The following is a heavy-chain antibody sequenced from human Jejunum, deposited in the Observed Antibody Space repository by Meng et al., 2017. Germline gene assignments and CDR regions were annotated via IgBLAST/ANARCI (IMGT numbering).Heavy chain of an antibody. J-gene: IGHJ4*02. CDR3: THGHLAGTFFDY. V-gene: IGHV3-15*01. Sequence: VEVVVFGGGFVKPGGSLRLSCAVSGFTFSGAWMSWVRQAPGKGLEWVSRIKSKRDGETTDYAAPVKGRFTISRDDSENTVYLQMNSLKAEDTAVYYCTHGHLAGTFFDYWSQGILVTVSS. CDR2: IKSKRDGETT. CDR1: GFTFSGAW. D-gene: IGHD1-1*01.